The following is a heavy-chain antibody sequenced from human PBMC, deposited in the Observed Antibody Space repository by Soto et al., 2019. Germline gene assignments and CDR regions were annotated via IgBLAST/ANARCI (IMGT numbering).Heavy chain of an antibody. CDR2: IWYDGTQK. J-gene: IGHJ4*02. Sequence: LRLSCEASGFTFNTYSMHWVRQPPGKGLEWLAAIWYDGTQKYYADSVKGRLIISRDNSKKTLYLEMNSLRAEDTAVYYCARAGGTTVTGLWHFDSWGQGTLVTVSS. D-gene: IGHD4-17*01. V-gene: IGHV3-33*01. CDR1: GFTFNTYS. CDR3: ARAGGTTVTGLWHFDS.